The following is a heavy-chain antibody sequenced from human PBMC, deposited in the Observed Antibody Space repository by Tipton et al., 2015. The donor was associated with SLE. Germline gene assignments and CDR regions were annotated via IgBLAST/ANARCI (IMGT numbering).Heavy chain of an antibody. CDR3: AGGTWAYFAH. CDR1: GFTYSGYD. D-gene: IGHD3-10*01. J-gene: IGHJ4*02. Sequence: LSLTCAASGFTYSGYDMHWVRPAPGKGLEWVAFIRADGSNKDYADSVKGRFTISRDNAKNTLYLQMNRLRVEDSAVYYCAGGTWAYFAHWGQGPLVTVSS. CDR2: IRADGSNK. V-gene: IGHV3-30*02.